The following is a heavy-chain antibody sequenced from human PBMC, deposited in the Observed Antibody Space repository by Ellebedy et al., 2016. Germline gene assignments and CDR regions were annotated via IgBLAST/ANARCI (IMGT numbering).Heavy chain of an antibody. J-gene: IGHJ4*02. CDR1: GYTFSSYY. CDR2: VNPTGGST. V-gene: IGHV1-46*01. CDR3: ARDAAVSGHDY. D-gene: IGHD6-19*01. Sequence: ASVKVSCKASGYTFSSYYMHWVRQAPGQGLEWMGIVNPTGGSTTYAQNFQGRVTMTCDTSTSTVYMGLSSLRSEDTAVYYCARDAAVSGHDYWGQGTLVTVSS.